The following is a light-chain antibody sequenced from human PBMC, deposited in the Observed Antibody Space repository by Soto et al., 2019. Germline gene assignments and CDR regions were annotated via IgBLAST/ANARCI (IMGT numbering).Light chain of an antibody. CDR3: QQSYSIPLV. Sequence: DIRMTQSPSSLSASVGDRVTITCRASQSISFYLNWYQQKTGKDPKLLISAASSLRSGVPSRFRGSGSGTDFTLTISSLQPEDSATYYCQQSYSIPLVFRGGTKVEI. V-gene: IGKV1-39*01. CDR1: QSISFY. CDR2: AAS. J-gene: IGKJ4*01.